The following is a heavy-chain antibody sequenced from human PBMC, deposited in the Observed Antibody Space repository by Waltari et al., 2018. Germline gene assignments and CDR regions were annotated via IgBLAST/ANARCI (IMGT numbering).Heavy chain of an antibody. D-gene: IGHD6-13*01. V-gene: IGHV4-34*01. J-gene: IGHJ4*02. CDR2: INHSGST. CDR1: GGSFSGYY. CDR3: ARGFDNSRWAGFDY. Sequence: QVQLQQWGAGLLKPSETLSLTCAVYGGSFSGYYWSWIRQPPGKGLEWIGEINHSGSTNYNPSLKSRVTISVDTSKNQFSLKLSSVTAADTAVYYCARGFDNSRWAGFDYWGQETLVTVSS.